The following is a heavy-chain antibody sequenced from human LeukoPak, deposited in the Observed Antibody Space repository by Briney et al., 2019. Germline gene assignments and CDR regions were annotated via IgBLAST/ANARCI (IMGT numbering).Heavy chain of an antibody. Sequence: ASVKVSCKASGYTFTSSDINWVRQATGQGLEWMGWMNPNSGNTGYAQKFQGRVTMTRNTSISTAYMELSSLRSEDTAVYYCARGDSEIFGVVIYDYWGQGTLVTVSS. V-gene: IGHV1-8*01. CDR2: MNPNSGNT. CDR1: GYTFTSSD. D-gene: IGHD3-3*01. CDR3: ARGDSEIFGVVIYDY. J-gene: IGHJ4*02.